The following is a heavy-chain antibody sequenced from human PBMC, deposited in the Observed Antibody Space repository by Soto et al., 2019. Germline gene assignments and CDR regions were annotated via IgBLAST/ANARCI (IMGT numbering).Heavy chain of an antibody. CDR1: GYSFTSYG. V-gene: IGHV1-18*01. Sequence: SVKVSCRASGYSFTSYGISGVRQAPGQGLEWMGWISAYNGNTNYAQKLQGRVTMTTDTSTSTAYMELRSLRSDDTAVYYCARDIRPAGRYYYYGMDVWGQGTTVTVSS. CDR2: ISAYNGNT. CDR3: ARDIRPAGRYYYYGMDV. D-gene: IGHD2-2*02. J-gene: IGHJ6*02.